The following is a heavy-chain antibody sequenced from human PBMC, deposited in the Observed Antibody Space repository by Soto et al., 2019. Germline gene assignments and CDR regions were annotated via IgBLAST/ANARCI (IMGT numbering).Heavy chain of an antibody. CDR3: ARGVRVAARPDYFDY. Sequence: QVQLQQWGAGLLKPSETLSLTCAVYGGSFSGYYWSWIRQPPGKGLERIGEINHSGSTNYNPSLKSRVTISVDTSKNQFSLKLSSLRFEDTAVYYCARGVRVAARPDYFDYWGQGTLVTVSS. CDR1: GGSFSGYY. CDR2: INHSGST. J-gene: IGHJ4*02. D-gene: IGHD6-6*01. V-gene: IGHV4-34*01.